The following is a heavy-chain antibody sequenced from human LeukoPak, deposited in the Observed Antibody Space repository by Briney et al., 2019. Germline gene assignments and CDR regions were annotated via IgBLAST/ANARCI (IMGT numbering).Heavy chain of an antibody. V-gene: IGHV1-2*02. CDR1: GYTFTGYY. D-gene: IGHD1-26*01. CDR2: INPNSGGT. CDR3: ARAARVGATTSVFY. J-gene: IGHJ4*02. Sequence: GASVKVSRKASGYTFTGYYMHWVRQAPGQGLEWMGWINPNSGGTNYAQKFQGRVTMTRDTSISTAYMELSRLRSDDTAVYYCARAARVGATTSVFYWGQGTLVTVSS.